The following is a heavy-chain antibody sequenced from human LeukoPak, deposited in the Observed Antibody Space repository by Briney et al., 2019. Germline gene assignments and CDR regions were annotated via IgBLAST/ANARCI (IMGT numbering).Heavy chain of an antibody. CDR1: GFTFSSYG. J-gene: IGHJ3*02. D-gene: IGHD3-22*01. V-gene: IGHV3-33*06. CDR3: AKEGYTSGYCGVFNI. CDR2: IWYDGSNK. Sequence: PGGSLRLSCAASGFTFSSYGMHWVRQAPGKGLEWVAVIWYDGSNKYYADSVKGRFTISRDNSKNTLYLQMNSLRAEDTAVYYCAKEGYTSGYCGVFNIWGQGTTVTVSS.